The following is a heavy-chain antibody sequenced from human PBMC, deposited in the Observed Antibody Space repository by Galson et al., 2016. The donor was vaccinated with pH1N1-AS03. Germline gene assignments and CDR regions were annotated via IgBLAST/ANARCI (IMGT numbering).Heavy chain of an antibody. D-gene: IGHD1-1*01. CDR2: IRYDETIK. CDR1: GFVFSSSA. CDR3: AKDRNDYRLHYFSGSDV. Sequence: SLRLSCAASGFVFSSSAIHWVRQSPGKGLEWVAFIRYDETIKNYADSVKGRFTISRDNPKNTVYLEMNSLRPEDTAVYYCAKDRNDYRLHYFSGSDVWGQGTTVIVSS. J-gene: IGHJ6*02. V-gene: IGHV3-30*02.